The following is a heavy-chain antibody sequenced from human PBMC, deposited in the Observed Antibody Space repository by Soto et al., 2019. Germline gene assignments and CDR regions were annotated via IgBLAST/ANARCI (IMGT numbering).Heavy chain of an antibody. CDR3: ARDFSIAAAGTKYYYMDV. V-gene: IGHV1-2*02. CDR1: GYTFTSYY. D-gene: IGHD6-13*01. CDR2: INPNSGGT. J-gene: IGHJ6*03. Sequence: ASVKVSCKASGYTFTSYYMHWVRQAPGQGLEWMGWINPNSGGTNYAQKFQGRVTMTRDTSISTAYMELSRLRSDDTAVYYCARDFSIAAAGTKYYYMDVWGKGTTVTVSS.